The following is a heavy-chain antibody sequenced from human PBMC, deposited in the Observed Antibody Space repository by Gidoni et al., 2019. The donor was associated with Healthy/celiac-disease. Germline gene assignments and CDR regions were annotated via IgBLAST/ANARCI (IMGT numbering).Heavy chain of an antibody. CDR2: IIPIFGTA. CDR1: GGTFSSYA. J-gene: IGHJ4*02. Sequence: QVQLVQSGAEVKKPGSSVKVSCKASGGTFSSYAISWVRQPPGQGLEWMGGIIPIFGTANDAQKFQGRVTITADESTSTAYMELSSLRSEDTAVYYCASTGDNYYDSSGYHKVTHEGYWGQGTLVTVSS. CDR3: ASTGDNYYDSSGYHKVTHEGY. V-gene: IGHV1-69*01. D-gene: IGHD3-22*01.